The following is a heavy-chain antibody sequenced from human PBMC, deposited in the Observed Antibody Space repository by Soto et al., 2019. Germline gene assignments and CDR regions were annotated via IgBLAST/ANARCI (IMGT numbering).Heavy chain of an antibody. CDR1: GYSFSSYW. V-gene: IGHV5-51*01. D-gene: IGHD2-21*02. Sequence: PGESLKISGKASGYSFSSYWIAWVRQMPGKGLEWMGIIYPVTSQTTYSPSFQGKVTISADKSINTAYLEWGGLKASDTAMYYCARLSTVVTVRNPSDLWGQGTLVTVSS. CDR2: IYPVTSQT. CDR3: ARLSTVVTVRNPSDL. J-gene: IGHJ4*01.